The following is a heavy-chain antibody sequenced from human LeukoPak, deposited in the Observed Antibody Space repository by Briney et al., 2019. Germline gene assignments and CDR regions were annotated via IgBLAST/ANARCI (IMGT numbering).Heavy chain of an antibody. D-gene: IGHD3-3*01. CDR3: ARSEWYIALDY. J-gene: IGHJ4*02. Sequence: PSETLSLTCTVSGGSISSSSYYWGWIRQPPGKGLEWIGSIYYSGSTYYNPSLKSRVTISVDTSKNQFSLKLSSVTAADTAVYYCARSEWYIALDYWGQGTLVTVSS. CDR2: IYYSGST. CDR1: GGSISSSSYY. V-gene: IGHV4-39*07.